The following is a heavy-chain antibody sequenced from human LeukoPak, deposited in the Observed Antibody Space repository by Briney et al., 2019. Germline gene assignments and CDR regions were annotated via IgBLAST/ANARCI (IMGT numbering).Heavy chain of an antibody. CDR2: IYYSGST. V-gene: IGHV4-61*05. Sequence: PSETLSLTCTVSGGSISSSSYYWGWIRQPPGKGLEWIGYIYYSGSTNYNPSLKSRVTISVDTSKNQFSLKLSSVTAADTAVYYCARDRGPGVGATGYYFHYWGQGTLVTVSS. CDR3: ARDRGPGVGATGYYFHY. CDR1: GGSISSSSYY. D-gene: IGHD1-26*01. J-gene: IGHJ4*02.